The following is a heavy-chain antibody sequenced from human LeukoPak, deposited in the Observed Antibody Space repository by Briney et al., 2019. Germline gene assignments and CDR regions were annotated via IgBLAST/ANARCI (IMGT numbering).Heavy chain of an antibody. D-gene: IGHD4-23*01. CDR3: ARGGGLRWYRDFDY. J-gene: IGHJ4*02. CDR2: IYYSGST. V-gene: IGHV4-39*07. CDR1: GGSISSSSYY. Sequence: SETLSLTCTVSGGSISSSSYYWGWIRQPPGKGLEWIGSIYYSGSTYYNPSLKSRVTISVDTSKNQFSLKLSSVTAADTAVYYCARGGGLRWYRDFDYWGQGTLVTVSS.